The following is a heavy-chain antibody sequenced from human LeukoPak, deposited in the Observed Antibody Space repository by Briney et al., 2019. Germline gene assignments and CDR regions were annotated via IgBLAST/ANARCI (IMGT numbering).Heavy chain of an antibody. V-gene: IGHV3-74*03. J-gene: IGHJ3*02. Sequence: QPGGSLRLSCAASGFTFSSFWMHWVRQAPRRGLVWVSRVSDDGSTTTYADSVKGRFTISRDNAKSTLYLQMNSLRPEDTAVYYCVRHNAARAFDIWGQGTMVIVSS. CDR2: VSDDGSTT. CDR1: GFTFSSFW. D-gene: IGHD1-1*01. CDR3: VRHNAARAFDI.